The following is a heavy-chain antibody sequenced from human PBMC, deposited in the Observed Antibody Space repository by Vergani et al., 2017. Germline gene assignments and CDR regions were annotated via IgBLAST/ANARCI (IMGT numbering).Heavy chain of an antibody. Sequence: QVQLVESGGGVVQPGRSLRLSCAASGFTFSSYGMHWVRQAPGKGLEWVAVIWYDGSNKYYADSVKGRFTISRDNSKNTLYLQMNSLRAEDTAVYYCARDGWLQPFDYWGQGTLVTVSS. CDR3: ARDGWLQPFDY. CDR2: IWYDGSNK. J-gene: IGHJ4*02. CDR1: GFTFSSYG. V-gene: IGHV3-33*01. D-gene: IGHD5-24*01.